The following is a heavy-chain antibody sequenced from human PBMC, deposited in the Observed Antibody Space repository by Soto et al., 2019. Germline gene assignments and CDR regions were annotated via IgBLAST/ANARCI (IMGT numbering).Heavy chain of an antibody. CDR2: ISYDGSNK. CDR3: ARAPYYYGSGSYYEKVTNYWFDP. V-gene: IGHV3-30-3*01. Sequence: GGSLRLSCVASGFTFRSYAMHWVRQAPGKGLEWVAVISYDGSNKYYADSVKGRFTLSRDNFKNTLYLQMNSLGAEDTAVYYCARAPYYYGSGSYYEKVTNYWFDPWGQGTLVTVSS. CDR1: GFTFRSYA. D-gene: IGHD3-10*01. J-gene: IGHJ5*02.